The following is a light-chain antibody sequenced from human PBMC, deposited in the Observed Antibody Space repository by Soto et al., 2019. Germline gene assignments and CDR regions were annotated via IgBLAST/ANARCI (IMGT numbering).Light chain of an antibody. V-gene: IGLV2-14*03. Sequence: QSALTQPASVSGSPGQSITISCTGTSSDVGGYTYVSWYQHHPGKAPKVMIYDVDSRPSGVSDRFSASKSGNTASLTISGLQAEDEAAYYCSSYSSSNIYIFGTGTKLTVL. CDR1: SSDVGGYTY. CDR3: SSYSSSNIYI. J-gene: IGLJ1*01. CDR2: DVD.